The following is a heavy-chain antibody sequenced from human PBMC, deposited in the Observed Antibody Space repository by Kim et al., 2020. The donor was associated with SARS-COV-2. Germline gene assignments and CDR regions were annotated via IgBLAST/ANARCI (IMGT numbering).Heavy chain of an antibody. D-gene: IGHD6-6*01. J-gene: IGHJ4*02. Sequence: GGSLRLSCAASGFTFSSYGMHWVRQAPGKGLEWVAVIWYDGSNKYYADSVKGRFTISRDNSKNTLYLQMNSLRAEDTAVYYCARNIGTYSSSSGVFPDYWGQGTLVTVSS. CDR1: GFTFSSYG. CDR3: ARNIGTYSSSSGVFPDY. CDR2: IWYDGSNK. V-gene: IGHV3-33*01.